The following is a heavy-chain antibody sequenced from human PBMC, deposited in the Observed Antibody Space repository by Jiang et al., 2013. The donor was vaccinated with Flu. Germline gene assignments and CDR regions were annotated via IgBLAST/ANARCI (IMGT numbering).Heavy chain of an antibody. CDR2: ISPSADRA. Sequence: VQLLESGGGMVRPGQSLRLSCVTSGFPFSTYAMSWVRQPLGKRPEWVAVISPSADRAYYADSVKGRFAIFRDNSKNTLFLQMNSLTTEDAAVYYCATGGTFHRYWGRREPWSPSPQ. CDR1: GFPFSTYA. CDR3: ATGGTFHRY. V-gene: IGHV3-23*01. J-gene: IGHJ4*01. D-gene: IGHD2/OR15-2a*01.